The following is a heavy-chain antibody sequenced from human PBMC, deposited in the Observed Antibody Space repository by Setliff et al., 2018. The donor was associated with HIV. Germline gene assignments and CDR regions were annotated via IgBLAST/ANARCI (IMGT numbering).Heavy chain of an antibody. CDR2: IDPSGAST. J-gene: IGHJ4*02. Sequence: ASVKVSCKASGYTFTNYFMHWVRQAPGQGLEWMGIIDPSGASTSYAQKFQGRLTMTRDTSTSTVYIELSSLRSEDTAVYYCARAVASKNIRGEYYFDYWGQGTLVTVSS. D-gene: IGHD3-16*01. V-gene: IGHV1-46*01. CDR3: ARAVASKNIRGEYYFDY. CDR1: GYTFTNYF.